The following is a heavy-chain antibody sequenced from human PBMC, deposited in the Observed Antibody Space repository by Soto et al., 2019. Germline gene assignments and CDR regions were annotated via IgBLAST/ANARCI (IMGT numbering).Heavy chain of an antibody. Sequence: SETLSLTCAVYGGSFSGYYWSWIRQPPGKGLEWIGEINHSGSTNYNPSLKSRVTISVDTSKNQFSLKLSSVTAADTAVYYCASTASKKYSRAFDYWGQGTLVTVSS. J-gene: IGHJ4*02. CDR2: INHSGST. D-gene: IGHD6-6*01. CDR3: ASTASKKYSRAFDY. CDR1: GGSFSGYY. V-gene: IGHV4-34*01.